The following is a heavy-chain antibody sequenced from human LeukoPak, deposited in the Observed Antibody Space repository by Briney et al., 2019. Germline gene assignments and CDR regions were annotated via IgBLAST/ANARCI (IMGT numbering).Heavy chain of an antibody. CDR1: GFPFRDYG. J-gene: IGHJ3*02. V-gene: IGHV3-23*01. CDR2: IIGGGFTT. CDR3: AKDAKLRWYPEIFDI. Sequence: GGSLRLSCAASGFPFRDYGMSWVRQAPGKGLEWVSGIIGGGFTTYYADSVKGRFTISRDNSKNTLYLQINSLRAEDTALYYCAKDAKLRWYPEIFDIWGKGTMVTVSS. D-gene: IGHD4-23*01.